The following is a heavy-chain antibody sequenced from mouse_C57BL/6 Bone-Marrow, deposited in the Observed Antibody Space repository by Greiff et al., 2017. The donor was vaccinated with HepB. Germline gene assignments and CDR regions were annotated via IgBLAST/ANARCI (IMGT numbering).Heavy chain of an antibody. CDR2: IDPSDSYT. D-gene: IGHD3-3*01. CDR3: ASEEGRYYFDY. J-gene: IGHJ2*01. V-gene: IGHV1-50*01. Sequence: QVQLQQPGAELVKPGASVKLSCKASGYTFTSYWMQWVKQRPGQGLEWIAEIDPSDSYTNYNQKFKGKATLTVDTSSSTAYMQLSSLTSEDSAVYYCASEEGRYYFDYWGQGTTLTVSS. CDR1: GYTFTSYW.